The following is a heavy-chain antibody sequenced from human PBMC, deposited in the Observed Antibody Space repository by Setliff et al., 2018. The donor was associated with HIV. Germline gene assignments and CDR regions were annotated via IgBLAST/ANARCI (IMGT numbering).Heavy chain of an antibody. CDR1: GISFGNHW. D-gene: IGHD6-19*01. V-gene: IGHV3-74*01. Sequence: GGPLRLSCGASGISFGNHWMYWVRQAPGKGLVWVSRINADGSITDYADSVKGRFTISRDNAKNTLYMQMNSLRAEDTAMYYCARDPGSGWYVNRYLDYWGQGTLVTVSS. CDR2: INADGSIT. CDR3: ARDPGSGWYVNRYLDY. J-gene: IGHJ4*02.